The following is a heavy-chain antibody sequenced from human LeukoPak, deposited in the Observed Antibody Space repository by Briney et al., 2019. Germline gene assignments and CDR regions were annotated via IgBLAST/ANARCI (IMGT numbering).Heavy chain of an antibody. V-gene: IGHV4-31*03. Sequence: SETLSLTCTVSGGSISSGGYYWSWIRQHPGKGLEWIGYIYYSGSTYYNPSLKSRVTISVDTSKNQFSLKLSSVTAADTAVYYCARDKARYCTNGVCLDNWFDPWGQGTLVTVSS. J-gene: IGHJ5*02. CDR1: GGSISSGGYY. D-gene: IGHD2-8*01. CDR2: IYYSGST. CDR3: ARDKARYCTNGVCLDNWFDP.